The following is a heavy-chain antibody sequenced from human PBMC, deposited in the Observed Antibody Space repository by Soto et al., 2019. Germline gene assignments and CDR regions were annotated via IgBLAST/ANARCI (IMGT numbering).Heavy chain of an antibody. CDR2: IYYSGST. J-gene: IGHJ6*02. CDR3: ARDRYNAPFYYDMDG. CDR1: GGSISSGGYY. D-gene: IGHD1-20*01. Sequence: PSLTCTVSGGSISSGGYYWSWIRQHPGKGLEWIGYIYYSGSTYYNPSLKSRVTISVDTSKNQFSLKLSSVTAADTAVYYCARDRYNAPFYYDMDGWGQGTTLAVYS. V-gene: IGHV4-31*03.